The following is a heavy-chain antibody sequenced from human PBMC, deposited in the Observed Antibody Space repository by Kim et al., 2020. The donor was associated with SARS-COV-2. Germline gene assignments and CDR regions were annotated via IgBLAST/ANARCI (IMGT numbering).Heavy chain of an antibody. D-gene: IGHD6-13*01. CDR1: GFTFDDYA. CDR2: ISWNSGSI. Sequence: GGSLRLSCAASGFTFDDYAMHWVRQAPGKGLEWVSGISWNSGSIAYADSVRGRFTISRDNAKNSLYLQMNSLSAEDTALYYCAKGADSSNWDPKDYWGQG. J-gene: IGHJ4*02. CDR3: AKGADSSNWDPKDY. V-gene: IGHV3-9*01.